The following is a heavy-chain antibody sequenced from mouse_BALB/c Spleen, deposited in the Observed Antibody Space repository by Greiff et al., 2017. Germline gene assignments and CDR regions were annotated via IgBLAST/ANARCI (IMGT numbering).Heavy chain of an antibody. CDR1: GFTFTDYY. J-gene: IGHJ1*01. V-gene: IGHV7-3*02. CDR3: ARDNYYGYYAYFDV. CDR2: IRNKANGYTT. D-gene: IGHD2-3*01. Sequence: EVKLVESGGGLVQPGGSLRLSCATSGFTFTDYYMSWVRQPPGKALEWLGFIRNKANGYTTEYSASVKGRFTISRDNSQSILYLQMNTLRAEDSATYYCARDNYYGYYAYFDVWGAGTTVTVSS.